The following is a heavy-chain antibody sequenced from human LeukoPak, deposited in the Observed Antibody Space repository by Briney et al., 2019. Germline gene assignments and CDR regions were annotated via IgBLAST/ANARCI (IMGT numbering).Heavy chain of an antibody. J-gene: IGHJ6*03. CDR2: IYYSGST. D-gene: IGHD5-18*01. CDR3: ARETTAMRYPPGYYYYYLDV. CDR1: GFFISSGYY. Sequence: KSSETLSLTCSVSGFFISSGYYWGWIRQPPGKGLEWIGTIYYSGSTYCNPSLKSRVTISVDTSKNQFSLKLSSVTAADTAVYYCARETTAMRYPPGYYYYYLDVWGKGTTVTVSS. V-gene: IGHV4-38-2*02.